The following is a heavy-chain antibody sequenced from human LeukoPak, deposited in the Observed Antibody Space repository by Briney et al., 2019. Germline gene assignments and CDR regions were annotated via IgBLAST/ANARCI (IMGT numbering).Heavy chain of an antibody. CDR1: GFTFSDYS. Sequence: GGSLRLSCAASGFTFSDYSINWVRQAPGKGLEWVSSITPSSSYIYYADSVKGRFTISRDNAKNSLYLQMNSLRAEDTAVYYCVRLRRNSDSSDYHYYYGYWGQGTLVTVSS. CDR2: ITPSSSYI. J-gene: IGHJ4*02. V-gene: IGHV3-21*01. D-gene: IGHD3-22*01. CDR3: VRLRRNSDSSDYHYYYGY.